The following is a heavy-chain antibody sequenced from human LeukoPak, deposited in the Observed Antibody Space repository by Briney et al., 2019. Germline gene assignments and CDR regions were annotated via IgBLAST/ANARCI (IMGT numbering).Heavy chain of an antibody. D-gene: IGHD3-22*01. CDR1: GFTFSSYW. CDR3: AKDRNYYDSSGYYLNFDY. CDR2: IGEDGSEK. V-gene: IGHV3-7*03. J-gene: IGHJ4*02. Sequence: GGSLRLSCAASGFTFSSYWMTWVRQAPGKGLEWVANIGEDGSEKYYVDSVKGRFTISRDNAKNSLYLQMNSLRAEDTAVYYCAKDRNYYDSSGYYLNFDYWGQGTLVTVSS.